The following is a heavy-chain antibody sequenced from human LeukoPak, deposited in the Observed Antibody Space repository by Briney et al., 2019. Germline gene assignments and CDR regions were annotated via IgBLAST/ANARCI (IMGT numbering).Heavy chain of an antibody. Sequence: TGGSLRLSCAASGFSFSSYAVSWVRQAPGKGLEWVSGISDGGSRTYYADSVKGRFTISRDDSKNTLYLRMNSLRAEDTAVYYCAKVQLGIGVDYWGQGTLVTVSS. CDR3: AKVQLGIGVDY. CDR2: ISDGGSRT. J-gene: IGHJ4*02. D-gene: IGHD7-27*01. V-gene: IGHV3-23*01. CDR1: GFSFSSYA.